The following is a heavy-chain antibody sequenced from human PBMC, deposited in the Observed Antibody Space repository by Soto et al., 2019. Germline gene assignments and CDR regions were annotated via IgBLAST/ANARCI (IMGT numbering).Heavy chain of an antibody. CDR2: IYSGGDI. Sequence: PGRSMRLSCGASGFTVNSNYMSWVRQAPGKGLEWVSLIYSGGDIFYADSVKGRFTTSRDDSKNTVYLQMNSLRADDTAIYYCAKGNLEGLDFWGHGTLVTVSS. D-gene: IGHD1-1*01. CDR1: GFTVNSNY. V-gene: IGHV3-53*01. CDR3: AKGNLEGLDF. J-gene: IGHJ4*01.